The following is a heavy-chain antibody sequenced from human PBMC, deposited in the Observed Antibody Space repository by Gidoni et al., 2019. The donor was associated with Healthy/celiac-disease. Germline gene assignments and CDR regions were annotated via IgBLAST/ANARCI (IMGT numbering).Heavy chain of an antibody. J-gene: IGHJ5*02. D-gene: IGHD3-10*01. CDR3: ASGGWFDP. CDR1: GFTFSSYS. Sequence: EVQLVESWGGLVNPGGSLRPSCAASGFTFSSYSMNWVRQAAGKGLEWVSSISSSSSYIYYADSVKSRFPISRDNAKNSLYLQMNSLRAEDTAVYYCASGGWFDPWGQGTLVTVSS. V-gene: IGHV3-21*01. CDR2: ISSSSSYI.